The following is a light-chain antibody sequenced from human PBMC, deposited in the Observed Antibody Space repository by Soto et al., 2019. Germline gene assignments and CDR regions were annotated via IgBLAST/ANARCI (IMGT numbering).Light chain of an antibody. CDR1: QSVSNSY. J-gene: IGKJ1*01. V-gene: IGKV3-20*01. CDR2: GAS. CDR3: QQYGRSTRT. Sequence: EIVLTQSPGTLSLSPGERATLSCRASQSVSNSYLAWYQQKLGQAPRLLIYGASTRAPGIPDRFSGSGSGTDFTLTISRLEPEDFALYYCQQYGRSTRTFGQGTKVEIK.